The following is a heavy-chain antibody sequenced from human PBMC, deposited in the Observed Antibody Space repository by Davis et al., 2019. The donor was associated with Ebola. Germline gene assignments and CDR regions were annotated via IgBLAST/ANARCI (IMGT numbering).Heavy chain of an antibody. J-gene: IGHJ6*03. CDR1: GASIISGDYY. Sequence: PSETLSLTCTVSGASIISGDYYWSWIRQHPGKGLEWIGSIYYSGSTYYKPSLKSRVTISLDTSKNQFSLNLYSVTAADTALYYCARDLRYDSSGYDYYFYMDVWGKGTTVTVSS. V-gene: IGHV4-31*03. CDR3: ARDLRYDSSGYDYYFYMDV. CDR2: IYYSGST. D-gene: IGHD3-22*01.